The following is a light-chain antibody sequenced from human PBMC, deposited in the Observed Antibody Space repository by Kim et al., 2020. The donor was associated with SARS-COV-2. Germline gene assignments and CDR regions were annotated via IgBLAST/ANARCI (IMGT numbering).Light chain of an antibody. V-gene: IGKV4-1*01. CDR1: QLVLCSSNTKTY. CDR2: WAS. CDR3: QQYYSTPPT. J-gene: IGKJ1*01. Sequence: APLNCKSSQLVLCSSNTKTYLAWYQQKPGQPPKLLIYWASTRESGVPDRFSGSGSGTDFTLTISSLQAEDVAVYYCQQYYSTPPTFGQGTKVDIK.